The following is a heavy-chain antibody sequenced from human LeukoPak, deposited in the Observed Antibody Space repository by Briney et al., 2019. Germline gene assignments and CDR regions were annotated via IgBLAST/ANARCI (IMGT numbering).Heavy chain of an antibody. D-gene: IGHD6-13*01. CDR3: IIAAAGYFDY. V-gene: IGHV3-23*01. CDR2: FSGTGEIT. J-gene: IGHJ4*02. CDR1: GFTFSSYS. Sequence: PGGSLRLSCAASGFTFSSYSMSWVRQAPGKGLEWVSTFSGTGEITYYADSVKGRFTISRDNSKNTLYLQMNSLRAEDTAVYYCIIAAAGYFDYWGQGTLVTVSS.